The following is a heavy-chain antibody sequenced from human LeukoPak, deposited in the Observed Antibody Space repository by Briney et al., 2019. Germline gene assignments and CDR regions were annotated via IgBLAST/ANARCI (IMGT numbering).Heavy chain of an antibody. V-gene: IGHV3-23*01. D-gene: IGHD3-10*01. Sequence: GGSLRLSCAASGFTFSNYAMSWVCQAPGKGLEWVSSMSGSGGSTYYADSVKGRFTISRDNSKNTLYLQMNSLRTEDTAVYYCARDRSQYYFDYWGQGTLVTVS. CDR1: GFTFSNYA. CDR2: MSGSGGST. CDR3: ARDRSQYYFDY. J-gene: IGHJ4*02.